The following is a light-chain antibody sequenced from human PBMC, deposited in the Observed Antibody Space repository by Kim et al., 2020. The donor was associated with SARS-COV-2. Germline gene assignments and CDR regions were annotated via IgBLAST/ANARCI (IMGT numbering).Light chain of an antibody. CDR3: QHYGTSPPII. CDR2: EGS. J-gene: IGKJ5*01. V-gene: IGKV3D-20*01. CDR1: QSVSKIF. Sequence: QGDIATLACGASQSVSKIFLAWYQKKPGLAPRLLMYEGSSVAIGIPDRFSGSRSGTDFTLTISGLEPDDSAVYYCQHYGTSPPIIFGQGTRLEIK.